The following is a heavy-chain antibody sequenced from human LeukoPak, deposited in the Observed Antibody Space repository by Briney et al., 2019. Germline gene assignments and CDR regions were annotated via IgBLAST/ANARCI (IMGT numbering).Heavy chain of an antibody. CDR1: GGTFSSYA. CDR2: IIPIFGTA. D-gene: IGHD4/OR15-4a*01. J-gene: IGHJ6*02. CDR3: ARGLSLRVYYYYGMDV. V-gene: IGHV1-69*13. Sequence: ASVKVSCEASGGTFSSYAISWVRQAPGQGLEWMGGIIPIFGTANYAQKFQGRVTITADESTSTAYMELSSLRSEDTAVYYCARGLSLRVYYYYGMDVWGQGTTVTVSS.